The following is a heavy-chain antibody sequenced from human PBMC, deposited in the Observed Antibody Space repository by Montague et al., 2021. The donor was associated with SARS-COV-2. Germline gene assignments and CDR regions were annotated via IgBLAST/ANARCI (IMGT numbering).Heavy chain of an antibody. CDR1: GDSTNSGSYY. CDR3: GRGLVGFAGLWL. Sequence: TLSLTCTVSGDSTNSGSYYWSWLRQPAGKGLEWIGRVYRSGDTNYHPSLESRISISIDTSKNQISLRLTSVTAADTGVYYCGRGLVGFAGLWLWGHGTMVTVS. D-gene: IGHD1-26*01. V-gene: IGHV4-61*02. J-gene: IGHJ3*01. CDR2: VYRSGDT.